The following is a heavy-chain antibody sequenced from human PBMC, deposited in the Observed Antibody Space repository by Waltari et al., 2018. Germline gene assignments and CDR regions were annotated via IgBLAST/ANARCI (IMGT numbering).Heavy chain of an antibody. J-gene: IGHJ4*02. D-gene: IGHD6-19*01. Sequence: VLLVESGGGVVQPGRSLRLPCAASGFTLNRYVMQWVRQAPGKGLEWVAVVWYDGINKYYADSVKGRFTISKDNSENTLYLHMNSLRVEDTATYYCARGALAGRFFDFWGQGTPVTVSS. CDR1: GFTLNRYV. CDR2: VWYDGINK. V-gene: IGHV3-33*01. CDR3: ARGALAGRFFDF.